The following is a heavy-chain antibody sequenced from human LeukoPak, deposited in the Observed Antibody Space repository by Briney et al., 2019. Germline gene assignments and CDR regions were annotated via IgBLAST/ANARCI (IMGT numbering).Heavy chain of an antibody. CDR1: GFTFSSAW. V-gene: IGHV3-15*01. J-gene: IGHJ4*02. Sequence: GGSLTLSCAASGFTFSSAWMSWVRQAPGKGLQWVGRIKSRTDGGTTDYAAPVKGRFTISRDDSRNTLFLQMNSLKAEDTAVYYCTTALAGTFDYWGQGTLVTVSS. D-gene: IGHD1-7*01. CDR3: TTALAGTFDY. CDR2: IKSRTDGGTT.